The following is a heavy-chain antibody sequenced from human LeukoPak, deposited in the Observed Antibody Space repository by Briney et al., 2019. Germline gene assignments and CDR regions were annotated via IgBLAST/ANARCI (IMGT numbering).Heavy chain of an antibody. J-gene: IGHJ4*02. CDR3: GRGGSTGSWFNY. CDR2: IHETSSPT. V-gene: IGHV3-48*01. Sequence: GGSLRLSCAASGFTFSTFSMTWVRQAPGKGLEWISYIHETSSPTYYADSVKGRFTVSRDNAKNSLYLQMNSLRAEDTAVYYCGRGGSTGSWFNYWGQGALVTVSS. D-gene: IGHD6-13*01. CDR1: GFTFSTFS.